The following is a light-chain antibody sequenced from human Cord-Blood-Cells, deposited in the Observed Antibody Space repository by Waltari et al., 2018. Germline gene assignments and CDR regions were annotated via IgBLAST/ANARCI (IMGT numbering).Light chain of an antibody. J-gene: IGLJ2*01. Sequence: QSVLTQPPPASGTPGQRVTISCSGSSSNIGSNTVNWYQQLPGTAPKLLIYSNNRRPSGLPDRVSGSKSGTSASLAISGLQSEDEADYYCAAWDDSLNDVVFGGGTKLTVL. V-gene: IGLV1-44*01. CDR2: SNN. CDR1: SSNIGSNT. CDR3: AAWDDSLNDVV.